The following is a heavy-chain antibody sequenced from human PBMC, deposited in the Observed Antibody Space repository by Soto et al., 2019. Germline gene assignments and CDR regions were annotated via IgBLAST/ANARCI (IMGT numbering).Heavy chain of an antibody. V-gene: IGHV1-46*03. Sequence: QVQLVQSGAEVKKPGASVKVSCKASGYTFTSYYMHWVRQAPGQGREWMGIINPSGGSTSYAQKFQGRVTMTRDTSTSTVYMELSSLRSEDTAVYYCARDIVVVVADKFGGAFDIWGQGTMVTVSS. CDR1: GYTFTSYY. CDR2: INPSGGST. D-gene: IGHD2-15*01. CDR3: ARDIVVVVADKFGGAFDI. J-gene: IGHJ3*02.